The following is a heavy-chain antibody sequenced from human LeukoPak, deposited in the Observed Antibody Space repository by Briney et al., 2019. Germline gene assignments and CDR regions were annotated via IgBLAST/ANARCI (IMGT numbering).Heavy chain of an antibody. D-gene: IGHD3-10*01. J-gene: IGHJ4*02. CDR1: GFTFSSYW. CDR3: AKNYGSGSCIDY. CDR2: ISGSGGST. Sequence: GGSLRLSCAASGFTFSSYWMHWVRQAPGKGLEWVSAISGSGGSTYYADSVKGRFTISRDNSKNTLYLQMNSLRAEDTAVYYCAKNYGSGSCIDYWGQGILVTVPS. V-gene: IGHV3-23*01.